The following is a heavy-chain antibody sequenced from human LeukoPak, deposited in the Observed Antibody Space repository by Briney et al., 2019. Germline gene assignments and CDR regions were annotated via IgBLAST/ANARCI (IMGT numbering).Heavy chain of an antibody. CDR1: GFTFSSYW. CDR2: INSDGSST. CDR3: ASLYGSGSYSNYYYYYGMDV. J-gene: IGHJ6*04. Sequence: PGGSLRLSCAASGFTFSSYWMHWVRQAPGKGLVWVSRINSDGSSTSYADSVKGRFTISRDNAKNTLYLQMSSLRAEGTAVYYCASLYGSGSYSNYYYYYGMDVWGKGTTVTVSS. D-gene: IGHD3-10*01. V-gene: IGHV3-74*01.